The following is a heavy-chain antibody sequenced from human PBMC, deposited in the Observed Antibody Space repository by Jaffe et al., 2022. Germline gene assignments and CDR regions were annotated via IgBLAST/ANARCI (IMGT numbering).Heavy chain of an antibody. V-gene: IGHV4-38-2*01. CDR2: IYHSGST. Sequence: QVQLQESGPGLVKPSETLSLTCAVSGYSISSGYYWGWIRQPPGKGLEWIGSIYHSGSTYYNPSLKSRVTISVDTSKNQFSLKLSSVTAADTAVYYCARYSSGWYGLIDYWGQGTLVTVSS. CDR1: GYSISSGYY. CDR3: ARYSSGWYGLIDY. J-gene: IGHJ4*02. D-gene: IGHD6-19*01.